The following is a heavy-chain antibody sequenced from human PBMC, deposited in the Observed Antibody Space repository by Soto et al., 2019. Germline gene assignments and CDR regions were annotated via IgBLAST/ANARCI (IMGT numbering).Heavy chain of an antibody. Sequence: GASVKVSCKASGYTFTSFGISWVRQAPGQGLEWMGIINPSGGSTSYAQKFQGRVTMTRDTSTSTVYMELSTLRSEDTAVYYCARDRDGYNGAFDYWGQGTLVTVSS. V-gene: IGHV1-46*03. CDR3: ARDRDGYNGAFDY. CDR1: GYTFTSFG. CDR2: INPSGGST. D-gene: IGHD5-12*01. J-gene: IGHJ4*02.